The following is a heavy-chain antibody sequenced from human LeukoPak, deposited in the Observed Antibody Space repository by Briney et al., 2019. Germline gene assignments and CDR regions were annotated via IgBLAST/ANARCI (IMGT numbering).Heavy chain of an antibody. J-gene: IGHJ4*02. CDR2: IKQDGSEK. CDR1: GFTFSSYW. CDR3: ARDSPDARSYHNFDY. Sequence: GGSLRLSCAASGFTFSSYWMSWVRQAPGKGLEWVANIKQDGSEKYYVDSVKGRFTISRDNAKNSLYLQMNSLRAEDTAVYYCARDSPDARSYHNFDYWGQGTLVTVSS. V-gene: IGHV3-7*01. D-gene: IGHD1-26*01.